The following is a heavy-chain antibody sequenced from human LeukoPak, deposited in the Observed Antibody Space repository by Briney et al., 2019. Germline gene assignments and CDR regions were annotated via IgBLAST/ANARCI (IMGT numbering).Heavy chain of an antibody. CDR1: GFTFSTYA. D-gene: IGHD6-19*01. V-gene: IGHV3-64D*09. CDR3: VTKYSTGGYDY. J-gene: IGHJ4*02. Sequence: PGGSLRLSCSASGFTFSTYAMYWVRQAPGKGLKYVSAITSNGGSTYYADSVKGRFTISRDNSKNTLYLQMSSLRAEDTAVYYCVTKYSTGGYDYWGQGTLVIVSS. CDR2: ITSNGGST.